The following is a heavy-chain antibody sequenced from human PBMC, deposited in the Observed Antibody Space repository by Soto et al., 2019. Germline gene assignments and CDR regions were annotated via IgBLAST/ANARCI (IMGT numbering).Heavy chain of an antibody. CDR2: IIPIPGIA. D-gene: IGHD3-3*01. Sequence: QVQLVQSGAEVKKPGSSVKVSCKASEGTFSSYTISWVRQAPGQGLEWMGRIIPIPGIANYAQTFQGRVTITADKSTSTADMELSSLRSDDTAVYYWARDGSGYDNYFYYWGQGTLVTVSS. CDR3: ARDGSGYDNYFYY. V-gene: IGHV1-69*08. J-gene: IGHJ4*02. CDR1: EGTFSSYT.